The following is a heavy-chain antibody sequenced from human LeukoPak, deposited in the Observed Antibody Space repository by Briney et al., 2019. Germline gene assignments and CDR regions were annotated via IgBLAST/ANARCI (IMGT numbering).Heavy chain of an antibody. Sequence: SQTLSLTCAISGDSVSSNSAAWNWIRQSPSRRLEWLGRTYYRSKWYNDYAVSVKSRITINPDTSKNQFSLQLNSVTPEDTAVYYCARNPKRRIQLWLTTQQLGNWFDPWGQGTLVTVSS. D-gene: IGHD5-18*01. J-gene: IGHJ5*02. CDR1: GDSVSSNSAA. CDR3: ARNPKRRIQLWLTTQQLGNWFDP. V-gene: IGHV6-1*01. CDR2: TYYRSKWYN.